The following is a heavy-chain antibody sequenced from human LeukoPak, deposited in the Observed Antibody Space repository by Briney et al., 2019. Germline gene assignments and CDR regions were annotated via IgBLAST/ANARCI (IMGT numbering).Heavy chain of an antibody. CDR2: ISYDGSNK. CDR3: ARDKYGDYAKELDY. V-gene: IGHV3-30*03. Sequence: GGSLRLSCAASGFTFSSYGMHWVRQAPGKGLEWVAVISYDGSNKYYADSVKGRFTISRDNSKNTLYLQMNSLRAEDTAVYYCARDKYGDYAKELDYWGQGTLVTVSS. CDR1: GFTFSSYG. D-gene: IGHD4-17*01. J-gene: IGHJ4*02.